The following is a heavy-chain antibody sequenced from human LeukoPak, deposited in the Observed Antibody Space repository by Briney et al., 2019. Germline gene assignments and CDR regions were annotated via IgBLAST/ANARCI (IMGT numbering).Heavy chain of an antibody. V-gene: IGHV3-23*01. CDR1: GFTFSSYA. CDR3: AKEVIVGVSFDS. CDR2: ISGSGGST. J-gene: IGHJ4*02. Sequence: GGSLRLSCAASGFTFSSYAMSWVRQAPGKGLEWVAAISGSGGSTYYVDSVKGRFTISRDNSKNTLYLQMNSLRAEDTAVYYCAKEVIVGVSFDSWGQGTLVTVSS. D-gene: IGHD1-26*01.